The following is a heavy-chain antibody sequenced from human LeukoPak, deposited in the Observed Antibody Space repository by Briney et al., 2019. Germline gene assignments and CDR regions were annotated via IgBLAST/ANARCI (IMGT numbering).Heavy chain of an antibody. CDR2: IYHSGST. CDR3: ARDSGRVAGYFDY. J-gene: IGHJ4*02. Sequence: SETLSLTCTVSGGSISSGGYYWSWIRQPPGKGLEWIGYIYHSGSTYYNPSPKSRVTISVDRSKNQFSLKLSSVTAADTAVYYCARDSGRVAGYFDYWGQGTLVTVSS. V-gene: IGHV4-30-2*01. CDR1: GGSISSGGYY. D-gene: IGHD6-19*01.